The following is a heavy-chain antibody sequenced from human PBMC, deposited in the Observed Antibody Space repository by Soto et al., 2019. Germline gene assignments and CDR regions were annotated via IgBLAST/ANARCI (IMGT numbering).Heavy chain of an antibody. J-gene: IGHJ5*02. CDR1: GGSFSGYY. D-gene: IGHD2-15*01. Sequence: SETLSLTCAVYGGSFSGYYWTWIRQPPGTGLEWIGEINHSGSTNYNPSLKSRVTISVDTSKNQFSLKLSSVTAADAAVYYCARDLKEYCSDGKCNWFDPWGQGTLVTVSS. V-gene: IGHV4-34*01. CDR3: ARDLKEYCSDGKCNWFDP. CDR2: INHSGST.